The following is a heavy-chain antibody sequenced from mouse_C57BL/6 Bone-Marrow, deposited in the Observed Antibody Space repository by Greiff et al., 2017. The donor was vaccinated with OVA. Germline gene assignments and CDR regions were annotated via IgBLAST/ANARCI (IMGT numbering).Heavy chain of an antibody. J-gene: IGHJ2*01. D-gene: IGHD2-4*01. CDR2: IDPSDSYT. V-gene: IGHV1-69*01. Sequence: VQLQQPGAELVMPGASVKLSCKASGYTFTSYWMHWVKQRPGQGLEWIGEIDPSDSYTNYNQKFKGKSTLTVDKSSSTAYMQISSLTSEDSAVYYCARIYDYDFDYWGQGTTLTVSS. CDR1: GYTFTSYW. CDR3: ARIYDYDFDY.